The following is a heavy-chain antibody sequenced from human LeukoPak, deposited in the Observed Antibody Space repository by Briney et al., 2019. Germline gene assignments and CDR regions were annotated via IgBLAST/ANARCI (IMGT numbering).Heavy chain of an antibody. CDR2: ISGSGGST. D-gene: IGHD3-22*01. CDR1: VFTFSSYA. CDR3: AKDYYYDSSGDAFDI. Sequence: GGSLRLSCAASVFTFSSYAMSWVRQAPGKGLEWVSAISGSGGSTYYADSVKGRFTISRDNSKNTLYLQMNSLRAEDTAVYYCAKDYYYDSSGDAFDIWGQGTMVTVSS. J-gene: IGHJ3*02. V-gene: IGHV3-23*01.